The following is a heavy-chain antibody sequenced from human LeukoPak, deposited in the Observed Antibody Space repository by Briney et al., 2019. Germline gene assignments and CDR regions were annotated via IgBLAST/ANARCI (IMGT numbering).Heavy chain of an antibody. CDR3: ARSWNYGSGSYYDY. CDR1: GFTFSSYS. CDR2: ISSSSSYI. Sequence: GGSLRLSCAASGFTFSSYSMNWVRKAPGKGLEWVSSISSSSSYIYYADSVEGRITISRDNAKNSVYLQMNSLRVEDTAVYYCARSWNYGSGSYYDYWGQGTLVTVSS. D-gene: IGHD3-10*01. V-gene: IGHV3-21*01. J-gene: IGHJ4*02.